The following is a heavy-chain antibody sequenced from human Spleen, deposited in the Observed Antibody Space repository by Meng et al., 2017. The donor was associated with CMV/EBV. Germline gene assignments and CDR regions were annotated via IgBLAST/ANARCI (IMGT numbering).Heavy chain of an antibody. Sequence: KASGGTFSSYAISWVRQAPGQGLEWMGGIIPILGIANYAQKSQGRVTITADKSTSTAYMELSSLRSEDTAVYYCAREGSRAAAIVGWGRGTLVTVSS. J-gene: IGHJ2*01. CDR2: IIPILGIA. CDR3: AREGSRAAAIVG. CDR1: GGTFSSYA. D-gene: IGHD2-2*01. V-gene: IGHV1-69*10.